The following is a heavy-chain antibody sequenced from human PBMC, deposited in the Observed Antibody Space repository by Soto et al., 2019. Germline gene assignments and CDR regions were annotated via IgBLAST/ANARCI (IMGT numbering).Heavy chain of an antibody. CDR3: AKDHSYYDFWSGYYLDYYFDY. CDR1: GFTFRSYA. Sequence: LSLSCAASGFTFRSYAMSWVRQAPGKGLEWVSAISGSGGSTYYADSVKGRFTISRDNSKNTLYLQMNSLRAEDTAVYYCAKDHSYYDFWSGYYLDYYFDYWGQGTLVTVSS. V-gene: IGHV3-23*01. J-gene: IGHJ4*02. CDR2: ISGSGGST. D-gene: IGHD3-3*01.